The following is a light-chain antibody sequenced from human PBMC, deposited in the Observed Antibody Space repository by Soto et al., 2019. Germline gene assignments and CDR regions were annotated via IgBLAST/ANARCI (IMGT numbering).Light chain of an antibody. J-gene: IGLJ1*01. CDR3: AAWDDSLNGSYV. CDR1: SSNIGSNT. Sequence: QSVLTQPPSASGTPGQRVTISCSGGSSNIGSNTVNWYQQLPGTAPKVLIYSNNQRPSGVPDRFSGSKSGTSASLAISGLLSEDEADYYCAAWDDSLNGSYVFRPGTKLTVL. CDR2: SNN. V-gene: IGLV1-44*01.